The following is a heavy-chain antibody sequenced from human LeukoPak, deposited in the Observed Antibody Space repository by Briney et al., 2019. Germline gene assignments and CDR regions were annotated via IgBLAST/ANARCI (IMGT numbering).Heavy chain of an antibody. D-gene: IGHD5-24*01. CDR3: ARHPSGRMWLQQGGWFDP. J-gene: IGHJ5*02. V-gene: IGHV4-34*01. Sequence: PSGTLSLTCAVYGGSFSGYYWSWIRQPPGKGLEWIGEINHSGSTNYNPSLKSRVTISVDTSKNQFSLKLTSVTAADTAVYYCARHPSGRMWLQQGGWFDPWGQGTLVTVSS. CDR2: INHSGST. CDR1: GGSFSGYY.